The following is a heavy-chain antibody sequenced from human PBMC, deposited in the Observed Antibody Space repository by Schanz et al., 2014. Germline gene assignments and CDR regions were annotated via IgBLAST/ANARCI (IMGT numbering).Heavy chain of an antibody. D-gene: IGHD6-19*01. CDR2: IIPILGIA. CDR3: ARDLISSGWYG. CDR1: GGTFSTYT. J-gene: IGHJ4*02. V-gene: IGHV1-69*08. Sequence: QVQLVQSEAEVKKPGSSVKVSCKASGGTFSTYTISWVRQAPGQGLEWMGRIIPILGIANYAQKFQGRVTITADKSTFTAYMGVSSLRSEDTAVYYCARDLISSGWYGWGQGTLVTVSS.